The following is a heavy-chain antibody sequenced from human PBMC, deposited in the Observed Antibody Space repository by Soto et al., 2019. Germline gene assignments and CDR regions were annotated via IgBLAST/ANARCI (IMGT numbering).Heavy chain of an antibody. CDR1: GFTFSSYA. J-gene: IGHJ5*02. V-gene: IGHV3-64*01. CDR2: ISSNGGST. Sequence: PGGSLRLSCAASGFTFSSYAMHWVRQAPGKGLEYVSAISSNGGSTYYANSVKGRFTISRDNSKNTLYLQMGSLRAEDMAVYYCARSPVGYQMLQFEPWGQGTLVTVSS. D-gene: IGHD2-2*01. CDR3: ARSPVGYQMLQFEP.